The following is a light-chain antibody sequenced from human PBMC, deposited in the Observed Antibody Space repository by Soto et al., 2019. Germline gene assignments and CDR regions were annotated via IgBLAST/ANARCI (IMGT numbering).Light chain of an antibody. CDR3: SSYTSTSSWV. CDR2: EVS. J-gene: IGLJ3*02. Sequence: QSVLTQPPSVSAAPGQKVTISCSGTSSDLGAYNYVSWYQQHPGKAPKLIIYEVSNRPSGVSNRFSGSKSDNTASLTISGLQTEDEADYYCSSYTSTSSWVFGGGTQLTVL. V-gene: IGLV2-14*01. CDR1: SSDLGAYNY.